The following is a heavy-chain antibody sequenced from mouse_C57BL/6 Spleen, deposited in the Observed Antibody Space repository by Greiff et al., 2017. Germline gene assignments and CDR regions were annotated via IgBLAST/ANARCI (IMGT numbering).Heavy chain of an antibody. V-gene: IGHV3-6*01. CDR3: ARAYDYLYYFCY. CDR1: GYSITSGYY. CDR2: ISYDGSN. D-gene: IGHD2-4*01. J-gene: IGHJ2*01. Sequence: EVKLQESGPGLVKPSQSLSLTCSVTGYSITSGYYWSWIRQFPGNKLEWMGYISYDGSNNYNPSLKNRISITRDTSKNQFFLKLNSVTTEDTATYYCARAYDYLYYFCYWGQGTTRTVSS.